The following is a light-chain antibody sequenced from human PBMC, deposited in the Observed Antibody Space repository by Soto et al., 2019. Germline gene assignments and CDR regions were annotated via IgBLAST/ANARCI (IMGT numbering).Light chain of an antibody. J-gene: IGKJ5*01. Sequence: IQMTQAPSSLSASVGDRVTITCRASQSISSYLNWYQQKPGKAPKLLIYAASSLQSGVPSRFSGSGSGTDFTLTISSLQPEDFATYYCQQSYSTPINFGQGTRLEIK. CDR2: AAS. V-gene: IGKV1-39*01. CDR3: QQSYSTPIN. CDR1: QSISSY.